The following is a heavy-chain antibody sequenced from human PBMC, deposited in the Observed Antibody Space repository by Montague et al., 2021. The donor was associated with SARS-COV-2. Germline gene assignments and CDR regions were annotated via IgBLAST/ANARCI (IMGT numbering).Heavy chain of an antibody. V-gene: IGHV4-34*01. CDR3: ARGARQGYGFRLGSFDS. CDR1: GGSFSGYY. CDR2: INHSGST. J-gene: IGHJ4*03. Sequence: SETLSLTCAVYGGSFSGYYWNWIRQPPGKGLEWTGEINHSGSTNYNPSLKSRVTMLVDTSKNQFSLKLSSVTAADTAVYYCARGARQGYGFRLGSFDSWGQGTTVTVSS. D-gene: IGHD3-10*01.